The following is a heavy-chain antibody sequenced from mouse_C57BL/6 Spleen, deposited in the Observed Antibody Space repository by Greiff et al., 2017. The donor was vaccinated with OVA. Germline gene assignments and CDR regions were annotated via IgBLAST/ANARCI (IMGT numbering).Heavy chain of an antibody. CDR1: GYSITSGYY. D-gene: IGHD2-12*01. CDR2: ISYDGSN. CDR3: ARARAYSNYGYFDV. Sequence: EVQLQESGPGLVKPSQSLSLTCSVTGYSITSGYYWNWIRQFPGNKLEWMGYISYDGSNNYNPSLKNRISITRDTSKNQFFLKLNSVTTEDTATYYCARARAYSNYGYFDVWGTGTTVTVSS. J-gene: IGHJ1*03. V-gene: IGHV3-6*01.